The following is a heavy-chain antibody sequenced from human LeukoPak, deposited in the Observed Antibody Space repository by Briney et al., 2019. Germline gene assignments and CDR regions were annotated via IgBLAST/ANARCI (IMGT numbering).Heavy chain of an antibody. CDR1: GGSISSYY. CDR3: ARGVPHCGGDCYTHYFFDY. J-gene: IGHJ4*02. D-gene: IGHD2-21*02. CDR2: IYYSGST. V-gene: IGHV4-59*01. Sequence: SETLSLTCTVSGGSISSYYWSWIRQPPGKGLEWIGYIYYSGSTNYNPSLKSRVTISVDTSKNQFSLKLSSVTAAATAVYYCARGVPHCGGDCYTHYFFDYWGQGTLVTVSS.